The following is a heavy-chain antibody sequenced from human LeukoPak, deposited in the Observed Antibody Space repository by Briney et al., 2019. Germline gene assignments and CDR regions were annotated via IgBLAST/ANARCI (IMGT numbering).Heavy chain of an antibody. Sequence: PGGSLRLSCAASGFTFSSYEMNWVRQAPGKGLEWVSYISSSGSTIHYADSVKGRFTISRDSAKNSLYLQMSSLRDEDTAVYYCARGRTYGLGGDYWGQGTLVTVSS. V-gene: IGHV3-48*03. CDR2: ISSSGSTI. D-gene: IGHD3-10*01. CDR1: GFTFSSYE. J-gene: IGHJ4*02. CDR3: ARGRTYGLGGDY.